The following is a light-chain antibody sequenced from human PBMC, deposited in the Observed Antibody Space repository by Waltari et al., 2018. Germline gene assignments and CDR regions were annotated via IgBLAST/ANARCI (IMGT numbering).Light chain of an antibody. CDR1: QGISSY. CDR2: AAS. CDR3: QQVNGYPLT. J-gene: IGKJ4*01. Sequence: DIQLTQSPSFLSASVGDRVTITCRASQGISSYLVWYQQKPGKAPKVLISAASTLQTGDPSRFSGSGSGTEFTLTISSLQPEDFATYYCQQVNGYPLTFGGGTKVEIK. V-gene: IGKV1-9*01.